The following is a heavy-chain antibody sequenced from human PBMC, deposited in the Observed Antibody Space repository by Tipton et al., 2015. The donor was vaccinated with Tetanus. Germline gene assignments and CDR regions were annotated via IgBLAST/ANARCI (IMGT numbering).Heavy chain of an antibody. Sequence: TLSFTCTIFGASINAGGYLWTWVRQHPGKGLEWIGYISHSGTTNYNPSLMSRVTLSLDTARGQFSLKLTSVAAADAAVYFCARDRRDFAYDSRGFYSPLYYFDNWGQGLRVTVSS. J-gene: IGHJ4*02. V-gene: IGHV4-30-4*08. D-gene: IGHD3-22*01. CDR1: GASINAGGYL. CDR3: ARDRRDFAYDSRGFYSPLYYFDN. CDR2: ISHSGTT.